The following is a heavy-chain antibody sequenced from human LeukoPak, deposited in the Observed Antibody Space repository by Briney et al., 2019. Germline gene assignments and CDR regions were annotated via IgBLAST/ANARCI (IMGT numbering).Heavy chain of an antibody. CDR1: GYTFTSYD. CDR2: MNPNSANT. J-gene: IGHJ4*02. Sequence: ASVKVSCKASGYTFTSYDIHWVRQATGQGLEWMGWMNPNSANTGYAQMFQGRVTMTRNTSISTAYMELSSLRSEDTAVYYCARGVAYSSSFDYWGQGTLVTVSS. V-gene: IGHV1-8*01. CDR3: ARGVAYSSSFDY. D-gene: IGHD6-6*01.